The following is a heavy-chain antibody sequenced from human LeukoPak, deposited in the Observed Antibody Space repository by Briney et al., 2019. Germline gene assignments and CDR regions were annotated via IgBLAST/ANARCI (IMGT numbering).Heavy chain of an antibody. Sequence: GGSLRLSCAASGFTFSSHVMSWVRQAPGQGLEWVSLITASSTETLYGDSVRGRFTISRDNSKNTMSLQMNSLRAEDAAIYYCARVSSRAFDMWGQGTMVTVSS. J-gene: IGHJ3*02. V-gene: IGHV3-23*01. CDR1: GFTFSSHV. CDR2: ITASSTET. D-gene: IGHD2/OR15-2a*01. CDR3: ARVSSRAFDM.